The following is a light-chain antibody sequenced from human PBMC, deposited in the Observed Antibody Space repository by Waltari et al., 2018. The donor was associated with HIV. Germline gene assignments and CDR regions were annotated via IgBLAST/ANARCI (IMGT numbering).Light chain of an antibody. CDR3: SSYSRGALL. Sequence: QSVLTQPAPVSGSPGQSLTRSCSGTPTHIGSSDCVSWYQQSPDKAPKLIIYEGSNRPSGVSSRFSGSKSGNTASLTISGLQAEDEAYYHCSSYSRGALLFGGGTKVTVL. J-gene: IGLJ2*01. CDR1: PTHIGSSDC. CDR2: EGS. V-gene: IGLV2-14*01.